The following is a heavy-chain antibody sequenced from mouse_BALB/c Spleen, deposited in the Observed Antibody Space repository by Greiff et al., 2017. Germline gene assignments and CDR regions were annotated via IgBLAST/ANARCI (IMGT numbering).Heavy chain of an antibody. Sequence: EVKVVDSGGGLVQPGGSRKLSCAASGFTFSSFGMHWVRQAPEKGLEWVAYISSGSSTIYYADTVKGRFTISRDNPKNTLFLQMTSLRSEDTAMYYCARWGDYAFDYWGQGTTLTVSS. V-gene: IGHV5-17*02. CDR3: ARWGDYAFDY. CDR1: GFTFSSFG. CDR2: ISSGSSTI. J-gene: IGHJ2*01. D-gene: IGHD1-1*01.